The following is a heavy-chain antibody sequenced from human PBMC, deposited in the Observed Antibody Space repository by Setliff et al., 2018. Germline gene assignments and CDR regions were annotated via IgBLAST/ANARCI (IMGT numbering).Heavy chain of an antibody. CDR2: IYTDNGNT. V-gene: IGHV1-3*04. CDR1: GYTFSANA. Sequence: VASVKVSCKASGYTFSANAIHWVRQAPGQRLEWMGFIYTDNGNTKYSKNFQDRVAITRDTSASTAYMELGSLTSEDTAVYFCARGSRGFDYWGQGALVTVSS. CDR3: ARGSRGFDY. J-gene: IGHJ4*02.